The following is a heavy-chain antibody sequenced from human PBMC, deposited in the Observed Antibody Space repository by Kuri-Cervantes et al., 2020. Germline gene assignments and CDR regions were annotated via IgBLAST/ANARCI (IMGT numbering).Heavy chain of an antibody. D-gene: IGHD4-17*01. CDR3: AKDMLWLSHDYGDLDAFDI. CDR1: GFTFSSYS. Sequence: GESLKISCAASGFTFSSYSMNWVRQAPGKGLEWVANINQDGSEKYYVDSVKGRFTISKDNAKNSLYLQMNSLRAEDTAVYYCAKDMLWLSHDYGDLDAFDIWGQGTMVTVSS. J-gene: IGHJ3*02. CDR2: INQDGSEK. V-gene: IGHV3-7*03.